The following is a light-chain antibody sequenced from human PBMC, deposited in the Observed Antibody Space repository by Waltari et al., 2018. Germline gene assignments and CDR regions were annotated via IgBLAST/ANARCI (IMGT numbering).Light chain of an antibody. CDR1: SSDGGNYKR. J-gene: IGLJ2*01. V-gene: IGLV2-23*02. Sequence: QSALTQPASVSGSPGQSITISCTGTSSDGGNYKRVSCYQQHPGKAPKLMIYAVSKRPSGVSDRFSGSKSGDMASLTISGLQPEDEAEYFCSSYAGSSKGVFGGGTKVTVL. CDR2: AVS. CDR3: SSYAGSSKGV.